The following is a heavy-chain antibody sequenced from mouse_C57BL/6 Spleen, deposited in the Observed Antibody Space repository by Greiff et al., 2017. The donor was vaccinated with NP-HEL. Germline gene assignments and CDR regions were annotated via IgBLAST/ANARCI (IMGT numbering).Heavy chain of an antibody. CDR3: AVVPPGSSYGYWYFDV. D-gene: IGHD1-1*01. Sequence: QVQLQQPGAELVRPGSSVKLSCKASGYTFTSYWMDWVKQRPGQGLEWIGNIYPSDSETHYNQKFKDKATLTVDKSSSTAYMQLSSLTSEDSAVYYCAVVPPGSSYGYWYFDVWGTGTTVTVSS. J-gene: IGHJ1*03. CDR2: IYPSDSET. CDR1: GYTFTSYW. V-gene: IGHV1-61*01.